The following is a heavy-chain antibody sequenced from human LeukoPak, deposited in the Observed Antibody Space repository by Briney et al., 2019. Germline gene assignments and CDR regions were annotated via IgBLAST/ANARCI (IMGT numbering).Heavy chain of an antibody. CDR2: ISYDGSNK. Sequence: GALRLSCAASGFTFSSYGMHWVRQAPGKGLEWVAVISYDGSNKYYADSVKGRFTISRDNSKNTLYLQMNSLRAEDTAVYYCAKGNGGYHDAFDIWGQGTMVTVSS. CDR1: GFTFSSYG. D-gene: IGHD3-16*01. J-gene: IGHJ3*02. V-gene: IGHV3-30*18. CDR3: AKGNGGYHDAFDI.